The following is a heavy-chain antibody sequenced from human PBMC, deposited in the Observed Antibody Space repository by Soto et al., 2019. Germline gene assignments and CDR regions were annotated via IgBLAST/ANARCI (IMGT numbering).Heavy chain of an antibody. Sequence: GGSLRLSCAASGFTFNSYTMAWVRQAPGKGLEWVSSISGSGSSPSYADSVQGRFIIYGDNSRTTLALQMNSLRAEDMAFYSFAKARCTGNSCYVPDYWGHGSLVTVSS. D-gene: IGHD2-8*02. V-gene: IGHV3-23*01. CDR2: ISGSGSSP. CDR3: AKARCTGNSCYVPDY. J-gene: IGHJ4*01. CDR1: GFTFNSYT.